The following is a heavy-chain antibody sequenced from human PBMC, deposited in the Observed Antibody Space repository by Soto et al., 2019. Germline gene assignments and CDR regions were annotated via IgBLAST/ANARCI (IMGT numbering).Heavy chain of an antibody. CDR1: GGSISSSSYY. D-gene: IGHD6-13*01. Sequence: ASATLSLTCPVSGGSISSSSYYWGWIRQPPGKGLEWIGSIYYSGSTYYNPSLKSRVTISVDTSKNQFSLKLSSVTAADTAVYYCARPDKLIAAPRDWGQGTLVTVSS. V-gene: IGHV4-39*01. CDR3: ARPDKLIAAPRD. CDR2: IYYSGST. J-gene: IGHJ4*02.